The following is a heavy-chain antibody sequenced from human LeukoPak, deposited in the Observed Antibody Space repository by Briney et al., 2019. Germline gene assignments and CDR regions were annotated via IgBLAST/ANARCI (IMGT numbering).Heavy chain of an antibody. CDR1: GFSFSSYR. CDR2: VSNSGDYV. Sequence: GGSLRLSCAASGFSFSSYRMNWVRQAPGKGLEWVSSVSNSGDYVHYADSVKGRFTISRDNSKNSLYLQMNSLRAEDTAVYYCARETIYGWFDPWGQGTLVTVSS. V-gene: IGHV3-21*06. D-gene: IGHD1-7*01. CDR3: ARETIYGWFDP. J-gene: IGHJ5*02.